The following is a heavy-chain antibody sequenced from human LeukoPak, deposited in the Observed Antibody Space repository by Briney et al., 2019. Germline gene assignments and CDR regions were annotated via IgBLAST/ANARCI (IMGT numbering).Heavy chain of an antibody. Sequence: SQTLSLTCAISGDSVSSNSAAWNWIRQSPSRGLEWLGRTYYRSKWYNDYAVSVKSRITINPDTSKNQFSLKLSSVTAADTAVYYRASGGYCDSASCYPNWFDPWGRGTLVTVSS. D-gene: IGHD2-2*01. CDR3: ASGGYCDSASCYPNWFDP. J-gene: IGHJ5*02. CDR2: TYYRSKWYN. CDR1: GDSVSSNSAA. V-gene: IGHV6-1*01.